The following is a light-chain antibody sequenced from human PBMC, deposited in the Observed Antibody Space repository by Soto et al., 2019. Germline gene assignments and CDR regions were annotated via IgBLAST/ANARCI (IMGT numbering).Light chain of an antibody. J-gene: IGKJ1*01. V-gene: IGKV3-15*01. CDR3: QQYDTWPPVT. Sequence: TQSPATLSVSPGERGTLSCRASQSVNNNLAWYQQKPGQAPRLLIYGASTRAAGIPARFSGSGSGTEFTLTISSLQSEDLAVYYCQQYDTWPPVTFGQGTKVDIK. CDR1: QSVNNN. CDR2: GAS.